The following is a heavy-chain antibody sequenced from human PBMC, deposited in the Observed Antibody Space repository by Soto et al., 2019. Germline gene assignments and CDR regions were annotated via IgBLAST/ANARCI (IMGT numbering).Heavy chain of an antibody. CDR1: GFTFSSYG. CDR3: AMASSGYYCYFDY. CDR2: IWYDGSNK. V-gene: IGHV3-33*01. Sequence: GGSLRLSCAASGFTFSSYGMHWVRQAPGKGLEWVAVIWYDGSNKYYADSVKGRFTISRDNSKNTLYLQMNSLGAEDTAVYYCAMASSGYYCYFDYRGQGTLVTVSS. J-gene: IGHJ4*02. D-gene: IGHD3-22*01.